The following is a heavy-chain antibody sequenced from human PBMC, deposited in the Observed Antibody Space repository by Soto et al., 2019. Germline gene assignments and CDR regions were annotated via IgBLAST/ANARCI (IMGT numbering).Heavy chain of an antibody. V-gene: IGHV3-23*01. D-gene: IGHD3-16*01. CDR3: AKDMRFDP. Sequence: GGALRLSSAAPGFTLCSYSLSWVRQAPGKGLEWVSAISGSGGTTYYADSVKGRFTISRDNSKNTLYLQMNSLRAEDTAVYYCAKDMRFDPWGQGTLVSVAS. CDR1: GFTLCSYS. CDR2: ISGSGGTT. J-gene: IGHJ5*02.